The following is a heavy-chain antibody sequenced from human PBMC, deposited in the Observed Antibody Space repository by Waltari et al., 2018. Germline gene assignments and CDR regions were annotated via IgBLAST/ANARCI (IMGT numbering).Heavy chain of an antibody. CDR3: ARDTAVAGTDY. Sequence: QVQLVQSGAEVKKPGASVKVSCKASGYTFNGYYMHWVRQAPGQGLEWMGRINPNSGDTNYAQKFQGRVTMTRDTSISTAYMELSRLRSDDTAVYYCARDTAVAGTDYWGQGTLVTVSS. D-gene: IGHD6-19*01. CDR2: INPNSGDT. CDR1: GYTFNGYY. V-gene: IGHV1-2*06. J-gene: IGHJ4*02.